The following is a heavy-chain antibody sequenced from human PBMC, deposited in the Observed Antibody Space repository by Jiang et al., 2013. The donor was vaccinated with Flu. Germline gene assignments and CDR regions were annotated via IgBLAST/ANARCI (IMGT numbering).Heavy chain of an antibody. Sequence: VQLVESGGNVVQSGGSLRLSCAASGFTFSNYGMHWVRQAPGRGLEWVAVMWSDGSNKYYADSVKGRFTISRDNSKNTLYLQMDSLRAVDTAVYYCAREDYGGNSFDYWGQGTLVTVSS. J-gene: IGHJ4*02. CDR1: GFTFSNYG. V-gene: IGHV3-33*01. CDR3: AREDYGGNSFDY. CDR2: MWSDGSNK. D-gene: IGHD4-23*01.